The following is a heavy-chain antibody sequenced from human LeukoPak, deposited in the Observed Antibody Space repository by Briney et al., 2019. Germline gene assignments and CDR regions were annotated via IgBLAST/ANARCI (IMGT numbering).Heavy chain of an antibody. J-gene: IGHJ4*02. Sequence: GGSLRLSCAASGFTFSSYAMSWVRQAPGEGLEWVSTIGGSGGATYYADSVKGRFTISRDNSKNTMYLQMNSLRAEDTAIYYCAKVTFLDYWGQGTLVTVSS. CDR2: IGGSGGAT. CDR1: GFTFSSYA. D-gene: IGHD1-14*01. V-gene: IGHV3-23*01. CDR3: AKVTFLDY.